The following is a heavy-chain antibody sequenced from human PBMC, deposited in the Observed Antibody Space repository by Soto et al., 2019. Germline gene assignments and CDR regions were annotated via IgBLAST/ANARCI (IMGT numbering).Heavy chain of an antibody. V-gene: IGHV4-59*01. CDR3: ARESIAAAGQFDY. Sequence: SETLSLTCTVSGGSISSYYWSWIRQPPGKGLEWIGYIYYSGSTNYNPSLKSRVTISVDTSKNQFSLKLSSVTAADTAVYYCARESIAAAGQFDYWGQETLVTVPS. CDR1: GGSISSYY. D-gene: IGHD6-13*01. CDR2: IYYSGST. J-gene: IGHJ4*02.